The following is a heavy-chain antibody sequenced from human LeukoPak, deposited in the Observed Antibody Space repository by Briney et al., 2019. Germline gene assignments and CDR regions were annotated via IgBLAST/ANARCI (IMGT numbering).Heavy chain of an antibody. J-gene: IGHJ4*02. CDR2: ISSSSTI. Sequence: GGSLRLSCAASGFTFSSYSMNWVRQAPGKGLEWVSYISSSSTIYYADSVKGRFTISRDNAKNSLYLQMNSLRDEDTAVYYCARVVGSGSFDYWGQGTLVTVSS. CDR3: ARVVGSGSFDY. D-gene: IGHD3-10*01. CDR1: GFTFSSYS. V-gene: IGHV3-48*02.